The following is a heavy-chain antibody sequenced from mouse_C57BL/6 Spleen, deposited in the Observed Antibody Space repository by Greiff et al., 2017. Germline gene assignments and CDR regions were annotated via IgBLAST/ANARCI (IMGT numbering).Heavy chain of an antibody. D-gene: IGHD1-1*02. J-gene: IGHJ3*01. CDR3: ARGGYGLGFAY. V-gene: IGHV1-85*01. CDR1: GYTFTSYD. Sequence: VKLMESGPELVKPGASVKLSCKASGYTFTSYDINWVKQRPGQGLEWIGWIYPRDGSTKYNEKFKGKATLTVDTSSSTAYMELHSLTSEDSAVYFCARGGYGLGFAYWGQGTLVTVSA. CDR2: IYPRDGST.